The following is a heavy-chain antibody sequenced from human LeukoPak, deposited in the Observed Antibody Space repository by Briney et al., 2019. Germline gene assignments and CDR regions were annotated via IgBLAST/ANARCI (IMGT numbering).Heavy chain of an antibody. D-gene: IGHD5-24*01. Sequence: PSETLSLTCTVSGYSISSGYYWGWIRQPPGKGLEWIGSIYYSGSTYYNPSLKSRVTISVDTSKNQFSLKLSSVTAADTAVYYCARVWGDGYKVFDYWGQGTLVTVSS. CDR2: IYYSGST. V-gene: IGHV4-38-2*02. CDR1: GYSISSGYY. J-gene: IGHJ4*02. CDR3: ARVWGDGYKVFDY.